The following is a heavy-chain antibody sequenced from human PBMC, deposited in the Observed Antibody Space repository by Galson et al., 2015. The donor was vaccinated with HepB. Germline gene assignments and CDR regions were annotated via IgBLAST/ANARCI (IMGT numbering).Heavy chain of an antibody. D-gene: IGHD6-13*01. J-gene: IGHJ1*01. Sequence: SLRLSCAASGFTFSSYGMHGVRQAPGKGLEWVAVIAYDGSKKYYADSVKGRFTISRDNSKNTLYLQMNSLRAEDTAVYYCAEDPTGYSSTWYPEVFQHSGQCTLVTVAS. V-gene: IGHV3-30*18. CDR2: IAYDGSKK. CDR3: AEDPTGYSSTWYPEVFQH. CDR1: GFTFSSYG.